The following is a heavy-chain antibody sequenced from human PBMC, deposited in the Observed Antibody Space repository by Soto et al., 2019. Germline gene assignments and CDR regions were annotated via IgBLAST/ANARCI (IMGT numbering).Heavy chain of an antibody. J-gene: IGHJ6*02. CDR3: ARDNDRTQLGGNYYYVFDV. D-gene: IGHD2-8*01. CDR2: IMPVCRRP. Sequence: QVHLEQSGAEVKKPGSSVKVSCKASGGTFRTAAISWVRQAPGQGPEWLGGIMPVCRRPDYAQKFQGRVRLTADEYTSTAYMELSGLRSDDTAVYYCARDNDRTQLGGNYYYVFDVWGQGTTISVSS. V-gene: IGHV1-69*12. CDR1: GGTFRTAA.